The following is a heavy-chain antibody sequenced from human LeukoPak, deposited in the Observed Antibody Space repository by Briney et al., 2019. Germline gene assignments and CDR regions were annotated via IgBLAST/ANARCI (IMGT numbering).Heavy chain of an antibody. V-gene: IGHV3-48*03. CDR2: INSGGSAI. CDR1: GFTFSTYE. J-gene: IGHJ4*02. CDR3: TRDSSGWYGY. Sequence: TGGSLRLSCAASGFTFSTYEMNWVRQAPGKGLERVSYINSGGSAIYYADSVKGRFTISRDNAKNSLYLQMNSLRAEDTAVYYCTRDSSGWYGYWGQGTLVTVSS. D-gene: IGHD6-19*01.